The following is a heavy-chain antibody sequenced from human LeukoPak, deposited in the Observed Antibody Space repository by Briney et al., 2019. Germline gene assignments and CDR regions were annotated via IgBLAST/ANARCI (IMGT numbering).Heavy chain of an antibody. J-gene: IGHJ4*02. CDR2: INHSGST. V-gene: IGHV4-34*01. CDR3: AKGRRSGGSCYGRGFDY. D-gene: IGHD2-15*01. Sequence: SETLSLTCAVYGGSFSGYSWGWIRQPPGKGLEWIGEINHSGSTNYNPSLKSRVTISVDTSKKQFSLKLSSVTAADTAVYYCAKGRRSGGSCYGRGFDYWGQGTLVTVSS. CDR1: GGSFSGYS.